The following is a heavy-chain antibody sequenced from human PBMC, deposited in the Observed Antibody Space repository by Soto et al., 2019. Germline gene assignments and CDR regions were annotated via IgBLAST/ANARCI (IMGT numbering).Heavy chain of an antibody. CDR3: TRATIFGVIIGPMDV. CDR1: GGTFNNYA. J-gene: IGHJ6*02. CDR2: IIPSFRKS. V-gene: IGHV1-69*06. Sequence: SVKVSCKASGGTFNNYAITWVRQAPGQGLEWMGGIIPSFRKSNYAQKFQGRVTLTADKSLSTAYMELSSLRSEDTAVYYCTRATIFGVIIGPMDVWGQGTTVTVSS. D-gene: IGHD3-3*01.